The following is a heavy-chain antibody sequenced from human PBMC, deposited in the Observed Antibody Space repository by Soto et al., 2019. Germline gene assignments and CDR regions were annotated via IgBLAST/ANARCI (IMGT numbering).Heavy chain of an antibody. CDR1: GGSISSGGYY. CDR3: ARGGYDSSGYYFDY. Sequence: LSLTCTVSGGSISSGGYYWSWIRQHPGKGLEWIGYIYYSGSTYYNPSLKSRVTISVDTSKNQFSLKLSSVTAADAAVYYCARGGYDSSGYYFDYWGQGTLVTVSS. CDR2: IYYSGST. J-gene: IGHJ4*02. D-gene: IGHD3-22*01. V-gene: IGHV4-31*03.